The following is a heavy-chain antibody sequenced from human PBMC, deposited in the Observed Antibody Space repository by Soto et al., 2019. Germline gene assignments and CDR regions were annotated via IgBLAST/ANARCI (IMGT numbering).Heavy chain of an antibody. J-gene: IGHJ2*01. CDR2: ISYDGSNK. V-gene: IGHV3-30*18. CDR3: AKDAYDYASSGYFYWYFDL. CDR1: GFTFSSYG. D-gene: IGHD3-22*01. Sequence: QVQLVESGGGVVQPGRSLRLSCAASGFTFSSYGMHWVRQAPGKGLEWVAVISYDGSNKYYADSVKGRFTISRDNSKNPLYLQMNSLRAEDTAVYYSAKDAYDYASSGYFYWYFDLWGRRTLVTVSS.